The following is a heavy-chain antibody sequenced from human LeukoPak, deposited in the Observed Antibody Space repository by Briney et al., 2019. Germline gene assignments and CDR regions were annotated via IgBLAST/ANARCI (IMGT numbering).Heavy chain of an antibody. CDR3: ARDSNFKPFDY. CDR1: GYTLTELS. Sequence: ASVKVSCKVSGYTLTELSMHWVRQAPGQGLEWMGWINPKSGGTNYAQKFQGRVTMTRDTSISTAYMDLSRLTSDDTAVYYCARDSNFKPFDYWGQGTLVTVSS. V-gene: IGHV1-2*02. D-gene: IGHD1-1*01. CDR2: INPKSGGT. J-gene: IGHJ4*02.